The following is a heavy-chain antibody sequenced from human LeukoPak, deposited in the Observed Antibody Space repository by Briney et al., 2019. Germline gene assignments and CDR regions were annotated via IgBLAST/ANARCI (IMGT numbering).Heavy chain of an antibody. V-gene: IGHV3-21*01. CDR1: GFTFSSYS. CDR2: ISSSSSYI. CDR3: ARDNMVRAYYYYGMDV. J-gene: IGHJ6*02. D-gene: IGHD3-10*01. Sequence: PGGSLRLSCAASGFTFSSYSMSWVCQAPGKGLEWGSSISSSSSYIYYADSVKGRFTISRDNAKNSLYLQMNSLRAEDTAVYYCARDNMVRAYYYYGMDVWGQGTTVTVSS.